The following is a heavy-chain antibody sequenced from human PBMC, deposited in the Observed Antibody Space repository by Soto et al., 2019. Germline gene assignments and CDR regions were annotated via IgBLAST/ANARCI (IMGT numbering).Heavy chain of an antibody. V-gene: IGHV1-58*01. CDR2: IVVGSGNT. CDR3: AAPDEKEMGVPIAY. CDR1: GFTFTSSA. J-gene: IGHJ4*02. D-gene: IGHD3-16*01. Sequence: QMQLVQSGPEVKKPGTSVKVSCKASGFTFTSSAVQWVRQARGQRLEWIGWIVVGSGNTNYAQKFQERVTITRDMSTSTAYMELSSLRSEDTAVYYCAAPDEKEMGVPIAYWGQGTLVTVSS.